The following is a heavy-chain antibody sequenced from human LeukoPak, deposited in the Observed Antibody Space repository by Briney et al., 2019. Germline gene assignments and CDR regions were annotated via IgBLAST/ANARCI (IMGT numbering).Heavy chain of an antibody. Sequence: SETLSLTCTVSGGSMSSYYWSWIRQPPGKGLEWIAYIYYSGSTSYNPSLKSLLTILVDTSNNQFSLKLSSVTAADTAVYYCARHVGGGSSTGFDIWGQGTLVTVSS. D-gene: IGHD2-2*01. J-gene: IGHJ4*02. CDR2: IYYSGST. V-gene: IGHV4-59*08. CDR3: ARHVGGGSSTGFDI. CDR1: GGSMSSYY.